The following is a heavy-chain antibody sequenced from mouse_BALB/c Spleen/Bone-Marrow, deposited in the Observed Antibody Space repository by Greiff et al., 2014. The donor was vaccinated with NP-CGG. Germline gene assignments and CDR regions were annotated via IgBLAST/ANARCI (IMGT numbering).Heavy chain of an antibody. CDR2: INPYNGDT. Sequence: EVQLQQSGPELVRPGASVKISCKASGYSFTGYSMNWVKQSHGKSLEWIGRINPYNGDTFYNQKFKGKATLTVDKSSSTAHMELLSLTSEDSAVYYCGSRGNYDEGRYWGQGTSVTVSS. CDR1: GYSFTGYS. V-gene: IGHV1-37*01. CDR3: GSRGNYDEGRY. D-gene: IGHD2-1*01. J-gene: IGHJ4*01.